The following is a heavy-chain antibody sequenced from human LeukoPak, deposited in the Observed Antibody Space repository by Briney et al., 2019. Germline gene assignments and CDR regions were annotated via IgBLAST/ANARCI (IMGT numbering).Heavy chain of an antibody. V-gene: IGHV1-46*01. J-gene: IGHJ4*02. CDR3: ARDNAATGATDY. D-gene: IGHD1-14*01. CDR1: GYTFTGYF. CDR2: INPSGGST. Sequence: ASVKVSCKASGYTFTGYFMHWVRQAPGQGLEWMGIINPSGGSTSYAQKFQGRVTMTRDMSTSTVYMELSSLRSEDTAVYYCARDNAATGATDYWGQGTLVTVSS.